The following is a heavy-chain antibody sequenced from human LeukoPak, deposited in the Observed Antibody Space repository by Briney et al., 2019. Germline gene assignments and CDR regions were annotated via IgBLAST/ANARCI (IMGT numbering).Heavy chain of an antibody. V-gene: IGHV4-59*11. CDR2: ISDSGST. Sequence: SETLSLTCVVSGGSLSTHHWSWIRQSPGRGLEWIGYISDSGSTNYNPSLKSRVTISVDTSKNQFSLKLSSVTAADTAVYYCARDRSPNCSGGSCPYFDYWGQGTLVTVSS. D-gene: IGHD2-15*01. CDR1: GGSLSTHH. J-gene: IGHJ4*02. CDR3: ARDRSPNCSGGSCPYFDY.